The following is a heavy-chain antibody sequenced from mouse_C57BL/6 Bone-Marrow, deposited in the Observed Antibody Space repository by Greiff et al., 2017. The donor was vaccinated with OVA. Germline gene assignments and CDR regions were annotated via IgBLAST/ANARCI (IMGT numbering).Heavy chain of an antibody. CDR1: GFTFRDFY. Sequence: EVNVVDSGGGLVQSGRSLRLSCATSGFTFRDFYMEWVRQAPGKGLEWIAASRNKANDYTTEYSASVKGRFIVSRDTSQSILYLQMNALRAEDTAIYYCARDALGRAMDYWGQGTSVTVSS. D-gene: IGHD4-1*01. V-gene: IGHV7-1*01. CDR2: SRNKANDYTT. CDR3: ARDALGRAMDY. J-gene: IGHJ4*01.